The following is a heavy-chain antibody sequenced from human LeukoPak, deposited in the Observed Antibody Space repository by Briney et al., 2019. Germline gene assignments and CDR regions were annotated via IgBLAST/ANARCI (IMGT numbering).Heavy chain of an antibody. V-gene: IGHV1-2*02. CDR3: ARGDTAMVGYYYYYYYMDV. CDR1: GYTFTLYY. D-gene: IGHD5-18*01. J-gene: IGHJ6*03. CDR2: INPNSGGT. Sequence: ASVTVSFTASGYTFTLYYMHWVRQAPGQGQEWMGWINPNSGGTNYAQKFQGRVTMTRDTSISTAYMELSRLRSGDTAVYYCARGDTAMVGYYYYYYYMDVWGKGTTVTVSS.